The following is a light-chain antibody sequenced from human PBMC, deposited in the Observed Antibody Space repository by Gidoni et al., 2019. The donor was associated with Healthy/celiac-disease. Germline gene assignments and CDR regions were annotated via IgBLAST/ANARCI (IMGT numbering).Light chain of an antibody. CDR3: QQRSNWPPAT. Sequence: ELVLTQSPATLSLSQVERATLSCRASQSVSSYLAWYQQKPGQAPRLLIYDASNRATGIPARFSGSGSGTDFTLTISSLEPEDFAVYYCQQRSNWPPATFGQGTKLEIK. CDR2: DAS. V-gene: IGKV3-11*01. CDR1: QSVSSY. J-gene: IGKJ2*01.